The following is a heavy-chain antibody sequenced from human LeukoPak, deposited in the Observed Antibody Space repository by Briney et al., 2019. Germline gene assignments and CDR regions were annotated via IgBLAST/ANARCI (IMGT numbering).Heavy chain of an antibody. CDR3: ARAPRITMVRGVINGWYFDL. V-gene: IGHV3-53*01. D-gene: IGHD3-10*01. J-gene: IGHJ2*01. CDR1: GFTVSSNS. CDR2: IYSDNT. Sequence: GGSLRLSCTVSGFTVSSNSMSWVRQAPGKGLEWVSFIYSDNTHYADSVKGRFTISRDNAKNSLYLQMNSLRAEDTAVYYCARAPRITMVRGVINGWYFDLWGRGTLVTVSS.